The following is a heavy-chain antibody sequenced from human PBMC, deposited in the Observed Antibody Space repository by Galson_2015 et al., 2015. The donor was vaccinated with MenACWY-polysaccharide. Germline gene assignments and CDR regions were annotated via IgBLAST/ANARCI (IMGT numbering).Heavy chain of an antibody. CDR2: TYYRSKWCN. D-gene: IGHD3-16*01. Sequence: CAISGDSVSRNSAAWNWTRQSPSRGLEWLGRTYYRSKWCNDYTVSVKSRITFNPDTSKNQFSLQLNSVTPEDTAVYYCASHLIMILFGGVILILYYYRMDVWGQGTTVTVSS. J-gene: IGHJ6*02. CDR1: GDSVSRNSAA. CDR3: ASHLIMILFGGVILILYYYRMDV. V-gene: IGHV6-1*01.